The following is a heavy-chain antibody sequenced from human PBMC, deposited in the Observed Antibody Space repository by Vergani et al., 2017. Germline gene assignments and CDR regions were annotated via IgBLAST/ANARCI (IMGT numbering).Heavy chain of an antibody. D-gene: IGHD5-24*01. CDR3: AREMAQGGAFDI. CDR1: GFTFSSYA. J-gene: IGHJ3*02. V-gene: IGHV3-48*03. Sequence: EVQLLESGGGLVQPGGSLRLSCAASGFTFSSYAMSWVRQAPGKGLEGVSYISSSGSTIYYADSVKGRFNISRDNAKNSLYLQMNSLRAEDTAVYYCAREMAQGGAFDIWGQGTMVTVSS. CDR2: ISSSGSTI.